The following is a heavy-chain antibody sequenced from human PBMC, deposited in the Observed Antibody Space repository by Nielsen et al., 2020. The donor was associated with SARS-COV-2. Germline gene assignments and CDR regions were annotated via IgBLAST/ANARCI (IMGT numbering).Heavy chain of an antibody. V-gene: IGHV1-69*04. Sequence: SVKVSCKASGGTFISYAISWVRQAPGQGLEWMGRIIPIIGIANYAQKFQGRVTITADKSTSTAYMGLSSLRSEDTDVYYCARGEPEYYDISGCLDYWGQGTLVTVSS. CDR3: ARGEPEYYDISGCLDY. CDR1: GGTFISYA. J-gene: IGHJ4*02. D-gene: IGHD3-22*01. CDR2: IIPIIGIA.